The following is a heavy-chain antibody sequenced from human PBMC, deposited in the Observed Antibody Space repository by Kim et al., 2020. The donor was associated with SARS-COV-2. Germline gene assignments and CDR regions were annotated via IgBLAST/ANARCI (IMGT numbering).Heavy chain of an antibody. D-gene: IGHD3-10*01. CDR1: GGSISSFY. J-gene: IGHJ4*02. V-gene: IGHV4-59*12. CDR3: AREGGQGFGEF. Sequence: SETLSLTCTVSGGSISSFYWSWIRQPPGKGLEWIGYIYYSGSTNYNPSLKSRVTISVDTSKNQFSLKLSSVTAADTAVYFCAREGGQGFGEFWGRGTLVT. CDR2: IYYSGST.